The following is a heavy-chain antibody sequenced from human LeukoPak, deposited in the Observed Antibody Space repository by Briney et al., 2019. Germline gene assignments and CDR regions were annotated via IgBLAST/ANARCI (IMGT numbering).Heavy chain of an antibody. J-gene: IGHJ4*02. D-gene: IGHD4-4*01. Sequence: SETLSLTCTVSGGSISSYYWSWIRQPPGKGLEWIGYIYYSGSTNYNPSLKSRVTISVDTSKNQFSLKLSSVTAADTAVYCCARVQRDGYSLDYWGQGTLVTVSS. CDR3: ARVQRDGYSLDY. CDR1: GGSISSYY. V-gene: IGHV4-59*01. CDR2: IYYSGST.